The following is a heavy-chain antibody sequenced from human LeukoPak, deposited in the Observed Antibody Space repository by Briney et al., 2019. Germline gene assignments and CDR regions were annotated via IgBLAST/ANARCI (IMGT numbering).Heavy chain of an antibody. J-gene: IGHJ1*01. CDR2: INPNSGGT. Sequence: ASVKVSCKASGYTFTGYYMHWVRQAPGQGLEWMGWINPNSGGTNYARKFQGRVTMTRDTSISTAYMELSRLRSDDTAVYYCARPAYYYDSSGYTEYFQHWGQGTLVTVSS. CDR3: ARPAYYYDSSGYTEYFQH. D-gene: IGHD3-22*01. CDR1: GYTFTGYY. V-gene: IGHV1-2*02.